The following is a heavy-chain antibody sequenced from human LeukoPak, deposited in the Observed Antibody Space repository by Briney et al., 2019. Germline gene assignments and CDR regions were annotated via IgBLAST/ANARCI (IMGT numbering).Heavy chain of an antibody. CDR1: GFTFTAYG. D-gene: IGHD6-19*01. CDR3: AKAGSGWYAPY. CDR2: VRYNGNDK. V-gene: IGHV3-30*02. Sequence: GGSLRLSCAASGFTFTAYGMQWVRQAPSKGLEWVAFVRYNGNDKYYADSVKGRFTISRDNSKNTVDLQMDSLRAEDTAVYYCAKAGSGWYAPYWGQGTLVTVS. J-gene: IGHJ4*02.